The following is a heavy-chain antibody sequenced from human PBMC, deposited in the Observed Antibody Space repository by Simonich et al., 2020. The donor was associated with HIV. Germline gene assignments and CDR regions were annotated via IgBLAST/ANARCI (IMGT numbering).Heavy chain of an antibody. Sequence: VQLLQSGAEVKKPGATVKMSCKVSGYTFTDYYIHWVQQAPGKGLEWMGWISAYSITTKYAQKLQGRVIMTTDSSTNTAYMELRNLRSDDTAVYYCTRDPRNTAMVPFDYWGQGTLVTVSS. CDR3: TRDPRNTAMVPFDY. CDR2: ISAYSITT. D-gene: IGHD5-18*01. J-gene: IGHJ4*02. CDR1: GYTFTDYY. V-gene: IGHV1-18*04.